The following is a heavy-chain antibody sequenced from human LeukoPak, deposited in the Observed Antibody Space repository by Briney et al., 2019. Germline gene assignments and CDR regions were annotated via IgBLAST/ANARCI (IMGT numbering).Heavy chain of an antibody. V-gene: IGHV4-59*01. CDR2: IYYSGST. D-gene: IGHD3-3*01. Sequence: PSETLSLTCSVSGGSTSDYYWNWIRQPPGKGLEWIGYIYYSGSTTYNPSLKSRVTMSVDTAKNQFSLKVRSVTAADTAVYYCARVDFCSKSNCYLRPMDVWGKGTTVTVSS. CDR3: ARVDFCSKSNCYLRPMDV. J-gene: IGHJ6*03. CDR1: GGSTSDYY.